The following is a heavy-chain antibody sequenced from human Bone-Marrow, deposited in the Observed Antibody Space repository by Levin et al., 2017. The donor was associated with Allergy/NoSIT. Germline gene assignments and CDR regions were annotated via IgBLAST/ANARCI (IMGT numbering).Heavy chain of an antibody. CDR3: AKARIAVTVKYFFDS. J-gene: IGHJ4*02. D-gene: IGHD6-19*01. V-gene: IGHV3-23*01. CDR1: GFTFRSYA. Sequence: GESLKISCAASGFTFRSYAMTWVRQAPGKGLEWVSGISGSGDTTYYADSVRGRFTISRDNSKNTLYLQMSSLRAEDTAVYYGAKARIAVTVKYFFDSCGQGPLVTVSS. CDR2: ISGSGDTT.